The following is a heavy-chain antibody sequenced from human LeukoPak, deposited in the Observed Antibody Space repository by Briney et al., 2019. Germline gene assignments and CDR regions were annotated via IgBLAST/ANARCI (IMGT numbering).Heavy chain of an antibody. J-gene: IGHJ5*02. CDR2: IYYSGST. CDR1: GGSISSHY. Sequence: AETLSLTCTVSGGSISSHYWSWIRQPPGKGVEWIGYIYYSGSTNYNPSLMGRVTMSVDTTKNQFSLKLSSVSAAYTAVYYCARSLYSNYDNWFDPWGQGTLVTVSS. CDR3: ARSLYSNYDNWFDP. D-gene: IGHD4-11*01. V-gene: IGHV4-59*11.